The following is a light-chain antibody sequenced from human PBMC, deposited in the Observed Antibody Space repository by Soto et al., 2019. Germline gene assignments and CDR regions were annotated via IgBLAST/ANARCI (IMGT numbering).Light chain of an antibody. Sequence: DIQMTQAPSTLSASVGDTVTVTCRASQSVSGWLAWYQQKPGEAPKFLIYDASTLESGVPSRFSGSGAGTEFTLTITSLQPDDSATYYCQHYNSYSRTFGQGTKVDIK. V-gene: IGKV1-5*01. J-gene: IGKJ1*01. CDR1: QSVSGW. CDR2: DAS. CDR3: QHYNSYSRT.